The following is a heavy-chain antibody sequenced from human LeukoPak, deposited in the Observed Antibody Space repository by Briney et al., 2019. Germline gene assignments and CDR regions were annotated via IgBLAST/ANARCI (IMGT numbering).Heavy chain of an antibody. CDR1: GGTFSSYA. J-gene: IGHJ6*02. Sequence: SVKVSCKASGGTFSSYAISWVRQAPGQGLEWMGRIIPIPGIANYAQKFQGRVTITADKSTSTAYMELSSLRSEDTAVYYCARVCYYYYGMDVWGQGTTVTVSS. CDR3: ARVCYYYYGMDV. V-gene: IGHV1-69*04. CDR2: IIPIPGIA.